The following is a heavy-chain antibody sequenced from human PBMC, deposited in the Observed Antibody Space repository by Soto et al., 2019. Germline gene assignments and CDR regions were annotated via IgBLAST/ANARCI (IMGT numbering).Heavy chain of an antibody. CDR3: TKDKIQLWLGAFDI. Sequence: QVQLVESGGGVVQPGGSLRLSCAASGFTFSSYGMHWVRQAPGKGLEWVAVISYDGRNKDYVDSVKGRFTISRDNSKNTLYLQMNSLRAEDTAVYYCTKDKIQLWLGAFDIWGQGTMVTVSS. CDR2: ISYDGRNK. V-gene: IGHV3-30*18. J-gene: IGHJ3*02. CDR1: GFTFSSYG. D-gene: IGHD5-18*01.